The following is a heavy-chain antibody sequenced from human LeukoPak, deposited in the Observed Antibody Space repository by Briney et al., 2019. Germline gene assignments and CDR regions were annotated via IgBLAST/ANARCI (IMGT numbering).Heavy chain of an antibody. CDR1: GYSLTDYY. D-gene: IGHD1-26*01. CDR2: INPNSGDT. CDR3: ARDWRGSYFPDF. Sequence: ASVKVSCKASGYSLTDYYMHWVRQAPGQGLEWMGWINPNSGDTNYAQKFQGRVTMTRDTSISTAYMELSRLTSDDTAVYYCARDWRGSYFPDFSGQGTLVTVSS. V-gene: IGHV1-2*02. J-gene: IGHJ4*02.